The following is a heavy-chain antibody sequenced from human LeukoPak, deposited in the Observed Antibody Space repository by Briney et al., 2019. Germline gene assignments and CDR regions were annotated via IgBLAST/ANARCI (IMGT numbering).Heavy chain of an antibody. V-gene: IGHV4-34*01. D-gene: IGHD3-10*01. Sequence: PSQTLSLTCAVYGGSFSGYYWSWIRQPPGKGLEWIGEINHSGSTNYNPSLKSRVTISVDTSKNQFSLKLSSVTAADTAVYYCARVGADGSGFLFDYWGQGTLVTVSS. CDR1: GGSFSGYY. J-gene: IGHJ4*02. CDR3: ARVGADGSGFLFDY. CDR2: INHSGST.